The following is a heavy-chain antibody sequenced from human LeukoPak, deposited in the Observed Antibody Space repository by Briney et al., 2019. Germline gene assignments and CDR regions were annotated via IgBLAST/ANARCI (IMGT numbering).Heavy chain of an antibody. D-gene: IGHD2-15*01. Sequence: GESLKISCKGSGYSFTSYWIGWVRQMPGKGLEWMGIIYPGDSDTRYSPSFQGQVTISADKSISTAYLQWSSLKASDTAMYYCARHAPGCSGGSRYSFSPWFDPWGQGTLVTVSS. V-gene: IGHV5-51*01. CDR3: ARHAPGCSGGSRYSFSPWFDP. CDR1: GYSFTSYW. CDR2: IYPGDSDT. J-gene: IGHJ5*02.